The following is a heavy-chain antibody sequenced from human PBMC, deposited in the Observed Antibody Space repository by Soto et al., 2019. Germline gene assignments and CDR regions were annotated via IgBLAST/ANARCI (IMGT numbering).Heavy chain of an antibody. Sequence: EVQLLESGGGLVQPGGSLRLSCAASGFTFSSDAMSWVRQAPGKGLEWVSAISGSGGSTYYADSVKGRFTISRDNSKNTLYLQINSLSAEDTAVYYCAKDPYGGNSLSFDIWGQGTIVTVAS. CDR2: ISGSGGST. V-gene: IGHV3-23*01. J-gene: IGHJ3*02. D-gene: IGHD4-17*01. CDR3: AKDPYGGNSLSFDI. CDR1: GFTFSSDA.